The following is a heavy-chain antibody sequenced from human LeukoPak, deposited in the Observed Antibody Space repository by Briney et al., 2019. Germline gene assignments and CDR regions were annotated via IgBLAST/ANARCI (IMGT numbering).Heavy chain of an antibody. Sequence: PGGSLRLSCAASGFTFSSYSMNWVRQAPGKGLEWVSYISSSSSTIYYADSVKGRFTISRDNAKNSLYLQMNSLRAEDTAVYYCAREKHGDGFDYWGQGTLVTVSS. CDR1: GFTFSSYS. D-gene: IGHD4-17*01. CDR3: AREKHGDGFDY. J-gene: IGHJ4*02. CDR2: ISSSSSTI. V-gene: IGHV3-48*01.